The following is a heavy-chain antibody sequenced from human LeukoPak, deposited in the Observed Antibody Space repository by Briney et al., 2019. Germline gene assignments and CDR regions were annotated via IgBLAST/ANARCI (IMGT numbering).Heavy chain of an antibody. D-gene: IGHD6-19*01. CDR3: ARELEIAVAGTLGY. CDR2: IWYDGSNK. V-gene: IGHV3-33*01. CDR1: GFTFSSYG. J-gene: IGHJ4*02. Sequence: GGSLRLSCAASGFTFSSYGFHWVRQAPGKGLEWVAVIWYDGSNKYYADSVKGRFTISRDHSKNTLYLQMKSLRAEDTAVYYCARELEIAVAGTLGYWGQGTLVTVSS.